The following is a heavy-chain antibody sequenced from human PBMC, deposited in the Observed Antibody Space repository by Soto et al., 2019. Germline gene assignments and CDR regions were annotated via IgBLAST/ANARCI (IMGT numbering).Heavy chain of an antibody. D-gene: IGHD3-16*02. J-gene: IGHJ4*02. CDR1: GYTFTSYY. CDR2: INPSGGST. V-gene: IGHV1-46*01. Sequence: ASVKVSCKASGYTFTSYYTHWVRQAPGQGLEWMGIINPSGGSTSYAQKFQGRVTMTRDTSTSTVYMELSSLRSEDTAVYYCARGGITFGGVIDLPRYWGQGTLVTVSS. CDR3: ARGGITFGGVIDLPRY.